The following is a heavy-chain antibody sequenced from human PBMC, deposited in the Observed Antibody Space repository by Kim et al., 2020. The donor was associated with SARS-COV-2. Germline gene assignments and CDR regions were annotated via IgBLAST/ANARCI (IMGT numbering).Heavy chain of an antibody. J-gene: IGHJ5*02. D-gene: IGHD6-6*01. V-gene: IGHV1-46*01. Sequence: AQKCQGRVTMTRDTSTSTVYMELSSLRSEDTALYYCARPYSSSSYWFDPWGQGTLVTVSS. CDR3: ARPYSSSSYWFDP.